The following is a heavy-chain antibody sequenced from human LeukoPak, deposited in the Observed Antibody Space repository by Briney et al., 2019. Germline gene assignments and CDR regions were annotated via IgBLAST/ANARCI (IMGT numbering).Heavy chain of an antibody. Sequence: AGGSLRLSCAASGFTFSSYGMHWVRQAPGKGLEWVAFIRYDGSNKHYADSVKGRFTISRDNSKNTLYLQMNSLRAEDTAVYYCAKEDIVVVPAAMNFDYWGQGTLVTVSS. CDR3: AKEDIVVVPAAMNFDY. J-gene: IGHJ4*02. V-gene: IGHV3-30*02. D-gene: IGHD2-2*01. CDR2: IRYDGSNK. CDR1: GFTFSSYG.